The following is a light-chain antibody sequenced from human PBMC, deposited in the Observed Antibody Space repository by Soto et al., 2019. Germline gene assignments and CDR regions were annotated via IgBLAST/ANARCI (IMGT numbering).Light chain of an antibody. Sequence: SYELTQPPSVSVAPGQTARITCGGNDIGSKSLHWYQQKPGQAPVLVVYDDGDRRSGIPERFSGSNSGNTATLTISRVEGGDEADYYCQVWVSGSDWVFGGGTKLTVL. CDR2: DDG. V-gene: IGLV3-21*02. CDR3: QVWVSGSDWV. J-gene: IGLJ3*02. CDR1: DIGSKS.